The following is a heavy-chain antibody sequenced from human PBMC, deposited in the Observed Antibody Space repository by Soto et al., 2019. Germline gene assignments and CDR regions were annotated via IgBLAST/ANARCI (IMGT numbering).Heavy chain of an antibody. J-gene: IGHJ4*02. D-gene: IGHD2-8*01. CDR2: MNPNSGNT. V-gene: IGHV1-8*01. Sequence: ASVKVSCKASGYTFTSYDINWVRQATGQGLEWMGWMNPNSGNTGYAQKIQGRVTMTRNTSISTAYMELSSLRSEDTAVYYCARGLRCTNGVCYVHDYWGQGTLVTVSS. CDR1: GYTFTSYD. CDR3: ARGLRCTNGVCYVHDY.